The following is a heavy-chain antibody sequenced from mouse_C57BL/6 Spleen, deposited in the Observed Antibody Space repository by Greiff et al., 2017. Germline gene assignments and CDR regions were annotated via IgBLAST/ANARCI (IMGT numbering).Heavy chain of an antibody. CDR1: GFNIKDDY. J-gene: IGHJ3*01. CDR2: IDPENGDT. V-gene: IGHV14-4*01. D-gene: IGHD3-2*02. CDR3: TTPYSSGSGGFAY. Sequence: EVQLQQSGAELVRPGASVKLSCTASGFNIKDDYMHWVKQRPEQGLEWIGWIDPENGDTEYASKFQGKATITADTSSNTAYLQLSSLTSEDTAVYYCTTPYSSGSGGFAYWGQGTLVTVSA.